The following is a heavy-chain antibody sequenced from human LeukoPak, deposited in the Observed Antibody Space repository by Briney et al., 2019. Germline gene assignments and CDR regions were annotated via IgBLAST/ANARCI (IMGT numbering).Heavy chain of an antibody. D-gene: IGHD2-21*01. CDR3: ASSSIVGRYFDY. Sequence: GSSVKVSCKASGGTFSSYAISWVRQAPGQGLEWMGGIIPIFGTANYAQKFQGRVTITADESTSTAYMELSSLRSEDTAVHYCASSSIVGRYFDYWGQGTLVTVSS. V-gene: IGHV1-69*01. CDR2: IIPIFGTA. CDR1: GGTFSSYA. J-gene: IGHJ4*02.